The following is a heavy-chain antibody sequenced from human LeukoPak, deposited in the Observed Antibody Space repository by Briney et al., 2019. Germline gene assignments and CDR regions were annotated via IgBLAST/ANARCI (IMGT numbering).Heavy chain of an antibody. J-gene: IGHJ4*02. D-gene: IGHD2-21*01. CDR1: GFTFSSHA. Sequence: PGGSLRLSCVGSGFTFSSHAMSWVRQAPEKGLEWVSGIYESGQTTHYADSVKGRFSISRDNSKNTLYLQMDSLRGEDTAIYYCAKDYRIGYSDHFDHWGQGALVTVSS. CDR2: IYESGQTT. V-gene: IGHV3-23*01. CDR3: AKDYRIGYSDHFDH.